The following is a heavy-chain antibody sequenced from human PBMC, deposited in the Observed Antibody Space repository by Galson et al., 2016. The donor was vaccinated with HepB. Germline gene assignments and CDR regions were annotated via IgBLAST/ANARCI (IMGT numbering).Heavy chain of an antibody. D-gene: IGHD1-26*01. CDR2: ISVHNGNT. J-gene: IGHJ4*02. Sequence: SVKVSCKASGYTFSHYGITWVRQAPGQGLEWMGWISVHNGNTNSAQKIQGRVTMTTDPVTSTAYMELRSLRSDDTAVYYCARGGGRGGSDYWGQGILVTVTS. CDR3: ARGGGRGGSDY. V-gene: IGHV1-18*01. CDR1: GYTFSHYG.